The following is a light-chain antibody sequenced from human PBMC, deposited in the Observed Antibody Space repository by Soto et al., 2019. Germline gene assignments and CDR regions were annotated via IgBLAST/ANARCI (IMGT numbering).Light chain of an antibody. CDR2: DAS. Sequence: EIVSTQSPATLSLSPGERATLSCRASQSVSSYLAWYQQKPGQAPRLLIYDASNRATGIPVRFSGSGSGTDFTLTISSLEPEDFAVYYCQQRSNWPTFGQGTKV. CDR3: QQRSNWPT. V-gene: IGKV3-11*01. CDR1: QSVSSY. J-gene: IGKJ1*01.